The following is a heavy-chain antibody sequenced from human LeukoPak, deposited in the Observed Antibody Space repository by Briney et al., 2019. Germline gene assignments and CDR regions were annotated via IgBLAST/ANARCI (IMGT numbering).Heavy chain of an antibody. Sequence: PGGSLRLSCAASGFTFSSYSMNWVRQAPGEGLEWVSSISSISSYIYYADSVKGRFAISRDNAKNSLYLQMNSLRAEDTAVYYCARDPYSGTYGDTYYYYMDVWGKGTTVTISS. CDR2: ISSISSYI. CDR3: ARDPYSGTYGDTYYYYMDV. D-gene: IGHD1-26*01. J-gene: IGHJ6*03. V-gene: IGHV3-21*01. CDR1: GFTFSSYS.